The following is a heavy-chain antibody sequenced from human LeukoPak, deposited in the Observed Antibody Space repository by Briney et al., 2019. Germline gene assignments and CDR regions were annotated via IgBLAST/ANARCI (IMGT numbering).Heavy chain of an antibody. Sequence: AGSLRLTCAASGFTFDDYGMYWVRQAPGTGLEWVSGINWYGGSTGYADSVKGRFTISRDNAKNSLYLQMNSLRAEHGGLYYCAGDYDDSSGPAFDYWGEGTLVTVSS. CDR2: INWYGGST. J-gene: IGHJ4*02. V-gene: IGHV3-20*04. CDR3: AGDYDDSSGPAFDY. D-gene: IGHD3-22*01. CDR1: GFTFDDYG.